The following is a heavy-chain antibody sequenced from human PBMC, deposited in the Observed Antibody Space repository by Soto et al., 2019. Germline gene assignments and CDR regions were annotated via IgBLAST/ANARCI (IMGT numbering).Heavy chain of an antibody. V-gene: IGHV4-34*01. D-gene: IGHD3-10*01. J-gene: IGHJ6*02. CDR1: GESFSGYY. CDR3: ARVYYSGSGSYIYYYHYYGMDV. CDR2: INHGGST. Sequence: QVQLKQWGAGLLKPSETLSLTCAVYGESFSGYYWTWIRQPPGKGLEWIGEINHGGSTNYNAALKSRVTISVDTSESQFSLRLSSVTAAETAVYYCARVYYSGSGSYIYYYHYYGMDVWGQGTTVTVSS.